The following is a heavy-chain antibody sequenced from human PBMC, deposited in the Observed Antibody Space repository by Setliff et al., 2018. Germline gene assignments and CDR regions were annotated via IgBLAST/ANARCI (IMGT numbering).Heavy chain of an antibody. CDR2: IYYSGTT. Sequence: PSETLSLTCSVSGGSITSRSYYWGWIRQSPGKGLEWLGTIYYSGTTYYNSSLRSRVSISTDTSKNEFSLRLSSVTAADTAVYYCVNPTWAGEVSSPFAFWFESWGQGTLVTVSS. V-gene: IGHV4-39*01. CDR1: GGSITSRSYY. J-gene: IGHJ5*01. D-gene: IGHD3-3*01. CDR3: VNPTWAGEVSSPFAFWFES.